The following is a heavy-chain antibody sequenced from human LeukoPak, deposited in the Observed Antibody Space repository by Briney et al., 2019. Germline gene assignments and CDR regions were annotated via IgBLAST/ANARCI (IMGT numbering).Heavy chain of an antibody. Sequence: GASVKVSCKASGYTFTGYYMHWVRQAPGQGLEWMGRINPNSGGTNYAQKFQGRVTMTRDTSISTAYMELSRLRSDDTALYYCARDYTMTHAFDIWGQGTLVTVSS. V-gene: IGHV1-2*06. J-gene: IGHJ3*02. CDR2: INPNSGGT. CDR3: ARDYTMTHAFDI. D-gene: IGHD3-22*01. CDR1: GYTFTGYY.